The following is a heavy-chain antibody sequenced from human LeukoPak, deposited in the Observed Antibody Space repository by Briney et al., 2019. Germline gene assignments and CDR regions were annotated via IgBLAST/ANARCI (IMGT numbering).Heavy chain of an antibody. CDR2: ISGNGGSA. CDR3: AKDLPTVNTWIYFDY. Sequence: GGSLRLSCAASGFTFSTYALSWVRQAPGKGLEWVASISGNGGSAYYTDSVKGRFTISRDNSKNTLYLQMNSLRAEDTAVYYCAKDLPTVNTWIYFDYWGQGTLVTVSS. CDR1: GFTFSTYA. V-gene: IGHV3-23*01. D-gene: IGHD4-17*01. J-gene: IGHJ4*02.